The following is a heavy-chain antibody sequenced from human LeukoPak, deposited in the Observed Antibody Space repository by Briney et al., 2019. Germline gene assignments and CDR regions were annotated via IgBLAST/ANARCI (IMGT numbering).Heavy chain of an antibody. CDR2: ISSNGGST. J-gene: IGHJ4*02. CDR3: VKALAGHCSGGSCYYFDY. D-gene: IGHD2-15*01. V-gene: IGHV3-64D*06. Sequence: PGGSLRLSCSASGFTFSSYAMHWFRQDPGKGLEYVSAISSNGGSTYYADSVKGRFTISRDNSKNTLYLQMSSLRAEDTAVYYCVKALAGHCSGGSCYYFDYWGQGTLVTVSS. CDR1: GFTFSSYA.